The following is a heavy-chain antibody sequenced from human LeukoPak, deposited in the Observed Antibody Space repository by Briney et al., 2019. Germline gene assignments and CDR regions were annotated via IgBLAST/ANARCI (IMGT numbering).Heavy chain of an antibody. J-gene: IGHJ6*03. V-gene: IGHV4-31*03. CDR1: GGSINSAGYY. CDR2: IYYTGST. Sequence: SETLSLTCNVSGGSINSAGYYWSWIRQHPGKGLEWIGYIYYTGSTYYNPSLKSRLTMSLDKSTNQVSLKLNSVTAADTAVYYCASTYYYYYYMGVWGKGTTVTVSS. CDR3: ASTYYYYYYMGV.